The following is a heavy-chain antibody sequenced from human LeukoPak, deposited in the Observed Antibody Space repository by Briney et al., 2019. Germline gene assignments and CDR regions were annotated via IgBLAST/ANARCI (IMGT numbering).Heavy chain of an antibody. Sequence: SETLSLTCTVSGGSISSSSYYWGWIRQPPGKGLELIGSIYYSGSTYYNPSLKSRVTISVDTSKNQFSLKLSSVTAADTAVYYCARHVYSGGYSFYFDYWGQGTLVTVSS. CDR3: ARHVYSGGYSFYFDY. CDR2: IYYSGST. D-gene: IGHD5-18*01. V-gene: IGHV4-39*01. CDR1: GGSISSSSYY. J-gene: IGHJ4*02.